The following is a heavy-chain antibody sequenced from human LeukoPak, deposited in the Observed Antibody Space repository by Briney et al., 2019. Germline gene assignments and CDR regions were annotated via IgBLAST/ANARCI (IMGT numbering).Heavy chain of an antibody. J-gene: IGHJ6*02. Sequence: GGSLRLSCAASGFTFSSYSMNWVRQAPGKGLEWVSYISSSSSTIYYADPVKGRFTISRDNAKNSLYLQMNSLRAEDTAVYYCARNYQLLFSFVYYYYGMDVWGQGTTVTVSS. CDR2: ISSSSSTI. D-gene: IGHD2-2*01. CDR1: GFTFSSYS. CDR3: ARNYQLLFSFVYYYYGMDV. V-gene: IGHV3-48*01.